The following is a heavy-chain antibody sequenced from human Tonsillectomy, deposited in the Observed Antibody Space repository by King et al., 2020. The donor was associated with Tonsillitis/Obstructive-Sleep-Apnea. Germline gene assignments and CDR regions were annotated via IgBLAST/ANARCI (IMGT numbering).Heavy chain of an antibody. D-gene: IGHD2-2*01. J-gene: IGHJ4*02. CDR3: AQSRFIVVVPAAPYYFDY. CDR1: GFTFSSYA. CDR2: ISGSGGST. Sequence: QLVQSGGGLVQPGGSLRLSCAASGFTFSSYAMSWVRQAPGKGLEWVSAISGSGGSTYYADSVKGRFTISRDNSKNTLYLQMNSLRAEDTAVYYCAQSRFIVVVPAAPYYFDYWGQGTLVTVSS. V-gene: IGHV3-23*04.